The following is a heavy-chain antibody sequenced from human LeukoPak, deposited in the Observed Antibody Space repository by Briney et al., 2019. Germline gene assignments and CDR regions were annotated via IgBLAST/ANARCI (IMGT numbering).Heavy chain of an antibody. CDR1: GFTFSSYS. CDR3: ARGDDYDMGELIDY. J-gene: IGHJ4*02. D-gene: IGHD5-24*01. CDR2: ISSSSSYI. Sequence: GGSLRLSCAASGFTFSSYSMNWVRQAPGKGLEGVSYISSSSSYIYYADSVKGGFTISRENAKNSLYLQMNSLRAEDTAVYYCARGDDYDMGELIDYWGQGTLVTVSS. V-gene: IGHV3-21*01.